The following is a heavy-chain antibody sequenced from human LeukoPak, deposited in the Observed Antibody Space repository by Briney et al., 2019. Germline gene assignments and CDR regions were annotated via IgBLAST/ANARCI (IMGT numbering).Heavy chain of an antibody. D-gene: IGHD5-18*01. CDR2: LTRTSSAT. CDR3: ATGGSEYRSDWFDS. CDR1: GFRFSSYD. J-gene: IGHJ5*01. V-gene: IGHV3-48*01. Sequence: GGSLRLSYVGSGFRFSSYDMNWVRQAPGRGLEWLSYLTRTSSATWYADSVKGRFTIFRDNAKSSLYLQMNSLRVEDTAVYYCATGGSEYRSDWFDSWGQGTLVNVAS.